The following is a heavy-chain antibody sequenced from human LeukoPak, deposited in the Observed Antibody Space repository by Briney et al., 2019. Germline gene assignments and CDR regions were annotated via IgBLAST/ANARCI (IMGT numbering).Heavy chain of an antibody. Sequence: SGGSLRLSCAASGFAFSFYAMSWLRQPPGKGLELVSTINANSGTTSYAASVRGRFTISRDNSKNTLYLQVNTLRADDTATYYCAKPISGGLAVTADWFHPWGQGTLVVVSS. D-gene: IGHD6-19*01. J-gene: IGHJ5*01. CDR3: AKPISGGLAVTADWFHP. CDR2: INANSGTT. V-gene: IGHV3-23*01. CDR1: GFAFSFYA.